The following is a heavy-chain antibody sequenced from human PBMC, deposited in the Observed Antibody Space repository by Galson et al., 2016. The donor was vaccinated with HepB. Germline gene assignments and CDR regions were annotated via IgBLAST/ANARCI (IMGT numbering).Heavy chain of an antibody. D-gene: IGHD4-17*01. V-gene: IGHV4-61*02. CDR1: GGSISSGSYY. J-gene: IGHJ6*03. CDR2: IYTSGST. Sequence: TLSLTCTVSGGSISSGSYYWSWIRQPAGKGLEWIGRIYTSGSTNYNPSLKGRVTMSVDTSKIQFSLKLSSVTAADTAVYYCAREQYGDYPYYNFSFMDVRGKGTTVTVSS. CDR3: AREQYGDYPYYNFSFMDV.